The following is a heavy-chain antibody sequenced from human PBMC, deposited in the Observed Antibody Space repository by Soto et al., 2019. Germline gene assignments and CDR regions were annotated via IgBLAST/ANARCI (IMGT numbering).Heavy chain of an antibody. CDR2: MSAYNGNT. CDR1: GYTFTSYG. V-gene: IGHV1-18*04. D-gene: IGHD1-26*01. Sequence: ASVKVSCKASGYTFTSYGISWVRQAPGQGLEWMGWMSAYNGNTNYAQKLQGRVNMTTDTYTSTAYMELSSLRSDDTAVYYCARDHTGRHYAKWGQGHMVAVYS. CDR3: ARDHTGRHYAK. J-gene: IGHJ4*02.